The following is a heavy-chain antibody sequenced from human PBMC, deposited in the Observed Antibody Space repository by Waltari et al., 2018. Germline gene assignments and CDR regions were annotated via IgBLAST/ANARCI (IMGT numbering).Heavy chain of an antibody. CDR3: ARGFDWSNWFDP. CDR2: IYTSGST. Sequence: QVHLQESGPGLVKPSQTLSLTCTVSVGSISSDSYYWCCIRQPAGKGLAWIGYIYTSGSTNYNPSLKSRVTISVDTSKNQFSLKLSSVTAADTAVYYCARGFDWSNWFDPWGQGTLVTVSS. D-gene: IGHD3-9*01. CDR1: VGSISSDSYY. J-gene: IGHJ5*02. V-gene: IGHV4-61*09.